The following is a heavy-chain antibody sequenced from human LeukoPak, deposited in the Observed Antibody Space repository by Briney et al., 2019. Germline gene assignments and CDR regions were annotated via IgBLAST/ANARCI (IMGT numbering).Heavy chain of an antibody. CDR1: GGSIGTYY. CDR3: ARSALDTSGTYYNPQPFLY. CDR2: IYYSGST. D-gene: IGHD3-10*01. V-gene: IGHV4-59*01. J-gene: IGHJ4*02. Sequence: PSETLSLTCSVSGGSIGTYYWSWIRQPPGKGLEWIGYIYYSGSTDYNPSLKSRVTISIDTSKNQFSLKLNSVTAADTAMYYRARSALDTSGTYYNPQPFLYWGQGTLVTVSS.